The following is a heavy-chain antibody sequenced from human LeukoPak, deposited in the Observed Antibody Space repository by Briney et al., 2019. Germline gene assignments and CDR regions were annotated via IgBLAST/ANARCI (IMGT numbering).Heavy chain of an antibody. CDR3: AKGDCSGGSCYLEYFQH. D-gene: IGHD2-15*01. Sequence: PGGSLRPSCAASGFTFSSYAMSWVRQAPGKGLEWVSAISGSGGSTYYADSVKGRFTISRDNSKNTLYLQMNSLRAEDTAVYYCAKGDCSGGSCYLEYFQHWGQGTLVTVSS. V-gene: IGHV3-23*01. CDR2: ISGSGGST. J-gene: IGHJ1*01. CDR1: GFTFSSYA.